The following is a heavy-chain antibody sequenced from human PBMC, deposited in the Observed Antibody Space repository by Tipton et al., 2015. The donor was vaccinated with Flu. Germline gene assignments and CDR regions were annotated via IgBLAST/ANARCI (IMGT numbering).Heavy chain of an antibody. D-gene: IGHD3-22*01. CDR3: ARFYDSSGYSPFDYYGMDV. CDR2: INPSGGST. J-gene: IGHJ6*02. CDR1: GYTFTSYY. Sequence: QLVQSGAEVKKPGASVKVSCKASGYTFTSYYMHWVRQAPGQGLEWMGIINPSGGSTSYAQKFQGRVTMTRDTSTSTVYMELSSLRSEDTAVYYCARFYDSSGYSPFDYYGMDVWGQGTTVTVSS. V-gene: IGHV1-46*01.